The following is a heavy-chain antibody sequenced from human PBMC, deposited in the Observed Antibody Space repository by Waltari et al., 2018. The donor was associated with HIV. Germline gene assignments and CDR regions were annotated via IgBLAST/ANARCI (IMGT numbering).Heavy chain of an antibody. CDR2: IYYTGRG. D-gene: IGHD1-26*01. J-gene: IGHJ2*01. CDR1: GGSVSSSSYF. V-gene: IGHV4-39*01. CDR3: ARHALRVGAAYWNFDL. Sequence: QLQLQESGPGLVKPSETLSLTCAVSGGSVSSSSYFWGWIRQPPGRGLAWVGRIYYTGRGDYNPPLKSRVTISVDTSKNQFSLKVTSVTAADTAVYYCARHALRVGAAYWNFDLWGRGTLVTVSS.